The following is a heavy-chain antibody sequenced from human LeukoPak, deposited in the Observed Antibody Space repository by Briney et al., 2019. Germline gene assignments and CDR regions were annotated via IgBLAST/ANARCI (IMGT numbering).Heavy chain of an antibody. V-gene: IGHV4-39*01. D-gene: IGHD3-10*01. J-gene: IGHJ5*02. Sequence: SETLSLTCTVSGGSISCTSCYWGWIRQPPGKGLEWIGSIFYRGSTYYNPSLNSRVTMSVDASKNQFSLKVNSVTAADTAVYYCARHHYYGSGSPNWFDPWGQGTLVTVSS. CDR2: IFYRGST. CDR3: ARHHYYGSGSPNWFDP. CDR1: GGSISCTSCY.